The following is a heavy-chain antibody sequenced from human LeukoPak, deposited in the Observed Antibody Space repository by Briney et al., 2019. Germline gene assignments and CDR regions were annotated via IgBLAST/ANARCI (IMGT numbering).Heavy chain of an antibody. V-gene: IGHV4-59*01. CDR3: ARGSGRYYYYGVDV. CDR2: IYYSGTTSGST. CDR1: GGSFSGYY. D-gene: IGHD7-27*01. J-gene: IGHJ6*02. Sequence: SETLSLTCAVYGGSFSGYYWSWIRQPPGKGLEWIGHIYYSGTTSGSTNYNPSLKSRVTISVDTSKNQFSLQVRSVTAADTAVYYCARGSGRYYYYGVDVWGQGTTVTVSS.